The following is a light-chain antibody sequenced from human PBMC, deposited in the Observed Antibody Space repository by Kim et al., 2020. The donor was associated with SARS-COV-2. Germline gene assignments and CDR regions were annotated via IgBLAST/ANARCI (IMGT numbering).Light chain of an antibody. Sequence: DLQLTQSPSTLSASVGDRVTITCRASHSINTWLAWYQQKPGRAPKLLIYEASTLDSGVPSRFSGTGSGTEFTLTISSLQPDDFATYYCQQYNYYFGGGTKVDIK. V-gene: IGKV1-5*03. CDR1: HSINTW. J-gene: IGKJ4*01. CDR3: QQYNYY. CDR2: EAS.